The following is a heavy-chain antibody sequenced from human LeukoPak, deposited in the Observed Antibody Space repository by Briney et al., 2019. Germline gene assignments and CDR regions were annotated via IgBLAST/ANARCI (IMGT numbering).Heavy chain of an antibody. Sequence: GFLRLSCAASGFTFSSYGMHWVRQAPGKGLEWVAFIRYDGSNKYYADSVKGRFTISRDNSKNTLYLQMNSLRAEDTAVYYCARMGYYYDSSGYTGGLWGQGTLVTVSS. CDR3: ARMGYYYDSSGYTGGL. CDR1: GFTFSSYG. J-gene: IGHJ4*02. D-gene: IGHD3-22*01. V-gene: IGHV3-30*02. CDR2: IRYDGSNK.